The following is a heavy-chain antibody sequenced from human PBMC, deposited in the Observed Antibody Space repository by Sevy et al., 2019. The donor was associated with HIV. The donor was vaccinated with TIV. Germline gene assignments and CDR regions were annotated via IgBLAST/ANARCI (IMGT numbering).Heavy chain of an antibody. CDR3: AKDLLQLTIKELAQDYYYGMDV. J-gene: IGHJ6*02. CDR2: SSYDGHTN. D-gene: IGHD4-4*01. V-gene: IGHV3-30*18. CDR1: GFSFSNFG. Sequence: GGSLRLSCIASGFSFSNFGMHWVRQAPGKGLEWVAISSYDGHTNYFGDSVKGRFTISRDNSKNTLYLQMNSLRVQDTAVYYCAKDLLQLTIKELAQDYYYGMDVWGQGTTVTDSS.